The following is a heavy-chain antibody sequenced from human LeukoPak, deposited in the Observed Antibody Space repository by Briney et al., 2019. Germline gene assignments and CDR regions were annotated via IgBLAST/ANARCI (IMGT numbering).Heavy chain of an antibody. J-gene: IGHJ4*02. Sequence: GGSLRLSCAASGFTFNSAWMNWVRQVPGKGLEWVGRVRSKADGESTDYAAAVKGRFTISRDDSKDTLFLQMNSLKTEDTAVYYCTTVGYGYGTYWGQGTLVTVSS. CDR2: VRSKADGEST. V-gene: IGHV3-15*01. CDR1: GFTFNSAW. D-gene: IGHD3-10*01. CDR3: TTVGYGYGTY.